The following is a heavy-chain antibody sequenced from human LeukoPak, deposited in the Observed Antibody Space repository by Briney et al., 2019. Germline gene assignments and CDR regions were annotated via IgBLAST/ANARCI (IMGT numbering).Heavy chain of an antibody. J-gene: IGHJ4*02. V-gene: IGHV3-7*01. D-gene: IGHD1-7*01. CDR1: GFTFSDYW. CDR3: ARGWNYAFRFDY. Sequence: GGSLRLSCAGSGFTFSDYWMTWVRQAPGKGLEWVAHIKQDGSERYYGDSVKGRFTISRDNAKNLVYLQMNSLGAEDTAVYYCARGWNYAFRFDYWGQGTLVTVSS. CDR2: IKQDGSER.